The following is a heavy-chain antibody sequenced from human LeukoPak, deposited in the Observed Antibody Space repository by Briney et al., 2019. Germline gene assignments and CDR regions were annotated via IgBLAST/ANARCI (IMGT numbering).Heavy chain of an antibody. J-gene: IGHJ5*02. CDR2: IYHSGST. V-gene: IGHV4-4*02. CDR1: GGSISSSNW. Sequence: SETLSLTCAVSGGSISSSNWWSWVRQPPGKGLEWIGEIYHSGSTNYNPSLKSRVTISVDKSISTAYLQWSSLKASDTAMYYCARHARPNTYSSSWYVVNWFDPWGQGTLVTVSS. D-gene: IGHD6-13*01. CDR3: ARHARPNTYSSSWYVVNWFDP.